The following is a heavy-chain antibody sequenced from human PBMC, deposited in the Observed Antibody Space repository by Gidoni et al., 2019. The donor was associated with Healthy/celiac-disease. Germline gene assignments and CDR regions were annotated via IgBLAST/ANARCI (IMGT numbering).Heavy chain of an antibody. CDR2: MNPNSGNT. V-gene: IGHV1-8*01. CDR3: ATTVTGLYYYYYGMDV. Sequence: QVQLVQSGAEVTKPGASVKVSCKASGYTFTRYDINWVRQATGQGLEWMGWMNPNSGNTGYTQKFQGRVTMTRNTSISTAYMELSRLRSEDTAVYYCATTVTGLYYYYYGMDVWGQGTTVTVSS. J-gene: IGHJ6*02. D-gene: IGHD4-17*01. CDR1: GYTFTRYD.